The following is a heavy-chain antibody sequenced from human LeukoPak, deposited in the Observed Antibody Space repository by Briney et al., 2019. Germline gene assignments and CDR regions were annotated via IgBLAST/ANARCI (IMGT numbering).Heavy chain of an antibody. D-gene: IGHD6-19*01. Sequence: QTGGSLRLSCAASEFTFSNYLMSWVRQAPGKGLERVAHTNQDGSKNYYVDSVRGRFTISRDNAKNSLYLQMNSLRAEDTAVYYCATTVAGYPDDYFDYWGQGTLVTVSS. CDR2: TNQDGSKN. CDR1: EFTFSNYL. V-gene: IGHV3-7*01. J-gene: IGHJ4*02. CDR3: ATTVAGYPDDYFDY.